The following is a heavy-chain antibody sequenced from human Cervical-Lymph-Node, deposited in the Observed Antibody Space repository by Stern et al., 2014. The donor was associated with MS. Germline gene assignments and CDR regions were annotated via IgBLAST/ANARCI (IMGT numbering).Heavy chain of an antibody. Sequence: VQLVASGGGVVQPGRSLRLSCAASGFVFRRYALHWVRQAPGKVLEWVALISYDGRDKYYTDSVKGRFTVSRDNSNNTVDLEMNSLRLEDTAVYYCAKGGSGSYLDWGQGSLVTVSS. CDR2: ISYDGRDK. D-gene: IGHD1-26*01. J-gene: IGHJ4*02. V-gene: IGHV3-30*04. CDR1: GFVFRRYA. CDR3: AKGGSGSYLD.